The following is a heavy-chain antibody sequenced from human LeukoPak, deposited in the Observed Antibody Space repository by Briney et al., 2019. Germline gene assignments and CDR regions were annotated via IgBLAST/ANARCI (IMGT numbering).Heavy chain of an antibody. CDR1: GYTFTGYY. Sequence: ASAKVSCKASGYTFTGYYMHWVRQAPGQGLEWMGWINPNSGGTNYAQKFQGRVTMTRDTSISTAYMELSRLRSDDTAVYYCARERGYYYNWFDPWGQGTLVTVSS. J-gene: IGHJ5*02. V-gene: IGHV1-2*02. D-gene: IGHD3-22*01. CDR3: ARERGYYYNWFDP. CDR2: INPNSGGT.